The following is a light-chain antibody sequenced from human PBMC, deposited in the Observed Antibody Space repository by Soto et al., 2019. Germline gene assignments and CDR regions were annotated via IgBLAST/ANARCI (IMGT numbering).Light chain of an antibody. J-gene: IGKJ1*01. CDR1: QSISSY. CDR2: AAS. CDR3: QQSHSTPSWT. V-gene: IGKV1-39*01. Sequence: DIHMTQSPSSLSAAVGDRVTITCRASQSISSYLNWYQQKPGKAPKLLIYAASSLQSGVPSRFSGSGSGTDFTLTISSLQPEDSATYYCQQSHSTPSWTFGQATKVDIK.